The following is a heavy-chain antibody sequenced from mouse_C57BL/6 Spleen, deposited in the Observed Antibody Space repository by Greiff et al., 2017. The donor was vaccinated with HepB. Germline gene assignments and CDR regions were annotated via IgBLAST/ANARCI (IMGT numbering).Heavy chain of an antibody. Sequence: VQLQHPGAELVRPGSSVKLSCKASGYTFTSYWMDWVKQRPGQGLEWIGNIYPSDSETHYNQKFKDKATLTVDKSSSTAYMQLSSLTSEDSAVYYCARWGYDYFFDYWGQGTTLTVSS. V-gene: IGHV1-61*01. J-gene: IGHJ2*01. CDR2: IYPSDSET. CDR3: ARWGYDYFFDY. CDR1: GYTFTSYW. D-gene: IGHD2-4*01.